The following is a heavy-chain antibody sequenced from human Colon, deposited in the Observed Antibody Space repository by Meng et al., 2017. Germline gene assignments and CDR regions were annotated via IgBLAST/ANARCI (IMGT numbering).Heavy chain of an antibody. CDR1: EYSFTSYF. CDR3: ARVGTTYSSAFPH. CDR2: IYPGDSDT. J-gene: IGHJ1*01. V-gene: IGHV5-51*01. D-gene: IGHD6-19*01. Sequence: GESLKISCQGSEYSFTSYFIAWVRQMPGKGLEWMGSIYPGDSDTRYSPSFQGQVTISVDKSISTAYLQWVSLKASDSGMYFCARVGTTYSSAFPHWGQGTLVTVSS.